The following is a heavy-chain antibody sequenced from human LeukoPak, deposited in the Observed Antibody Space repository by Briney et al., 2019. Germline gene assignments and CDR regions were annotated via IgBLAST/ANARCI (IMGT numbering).Heavy chain of an antibody. CDR1: GYNFNTYG. J-gene: IGHJ4*02. D-gene: IGHD2-2*01. CDR3: VRLPLGYCSSTSCLD. Sequence: GASVKVSCKASGYNFNTYGISWVRQAPGQGLEWMGWISSSTGNTKYAQKLQDRVTMTTDTSTSTAYLYLRNLRSDDTAVYYCVRLPLGYCSSTSCLDWGQGPLVTVSS. CDR2: ISSSTGNT. V-gene: IGHV1-18*01.